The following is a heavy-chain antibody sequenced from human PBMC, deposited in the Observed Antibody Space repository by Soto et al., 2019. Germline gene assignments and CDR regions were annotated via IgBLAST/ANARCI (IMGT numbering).Heavy chain of an antibody. J-gene: IGHJ1*01. D-gene: IGHD6-19*01. CDR3: ARSARYSSGWLEYPEYFVAAIEYLQH. Sequence: SETLXLTFTVSGGSISSCCYYWSWIRQHPGKGLEWIGYIYYSGSTYYNPSLKSRVTISVDTSKNQFSLKLSSVTAADTAVYYCARSARYSSGWLEYPEYFVAAIEYLQHWGQGTLVTVSS. CDR1: GGSISSCCYY. V-gene: IGHV4-31*03. CDR2: IYYSGST.